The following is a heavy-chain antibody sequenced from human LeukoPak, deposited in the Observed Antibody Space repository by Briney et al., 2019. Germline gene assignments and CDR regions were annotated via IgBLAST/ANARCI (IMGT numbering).Heavy chain of an antibody. V-gene: IGHV4-34*01. CDR1: GGSFSGYY. CDR3: AKGYSSSWNLRVRPNWFDP. CDR2: INHSGST. D-gene: IGHD6-13*01. Sequence: SETLSLTCAVYGGSFSGYYWSWIRQPPGKGLEWIGEINHSGSTNYNPSLKSRVTISVDTSRNQFSLKLSSVTAADTAVYYCAKGYSSSWNLRVRPNWFDPWGQGTLVTVSS. J-gene: IGHJ5*02.